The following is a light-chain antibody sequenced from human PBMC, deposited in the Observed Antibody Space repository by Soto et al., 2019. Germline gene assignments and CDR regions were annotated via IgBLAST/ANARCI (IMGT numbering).Light chain of an antibody. CDR2: QNN. CDR3: QAWDRTSAWV. CDR1: KLGDGY. V-gene: IGLV3-1*01. J-gene: IGLJ3*02. Sequence: SYELTQPPSVSVSPGQTASITCSGDKLGDGYASWYQQRSGHSPLLVIYQNNQRPSGIPERFSGSNSGSTATLTISGTQAMDEADYYCQAWDRTSAWVFGGGTKLTVL.